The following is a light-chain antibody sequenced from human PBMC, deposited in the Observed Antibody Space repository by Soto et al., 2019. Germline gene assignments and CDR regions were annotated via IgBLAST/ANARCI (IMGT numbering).Light chain of an antibody. Sequence: DIQLTQSPSSLSASVGDRITITCRASQSISTYLNWYQQKPGEAPTLLVYDSSTLQRGVPSRFSGSGFGAEFTLTVSSLQPEDFATYYCQQSYSNPTWTFGQGTKVDIK. J-gene: IGKJ1*01. CDR2: DSS. CDR1: QSISTY. CDR3: QQSYSNPTWT. V-gene: IGKV1-39*01.